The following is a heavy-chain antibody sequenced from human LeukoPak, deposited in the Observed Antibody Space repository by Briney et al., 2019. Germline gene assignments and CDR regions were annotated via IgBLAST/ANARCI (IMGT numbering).Heavy chain of an antibody. CDR3: ASYRYSYGSDY. CDR2: IIPIFGTA. CDR1: GGTVSSSA. Sequence: PGKLSCKPSGGTVSSSAISWVRQAPGQGLEWMGRIIPIFGTANYAQKFQGRVTITADKSTSTAYMELSSLRSEDTAVYYCASYRYSYGSDYWGQGTLVTVSS. D-gene: IGHD5-18*01. V-gene: IGHV1-69*06. J-gene: IGHJ4*02.